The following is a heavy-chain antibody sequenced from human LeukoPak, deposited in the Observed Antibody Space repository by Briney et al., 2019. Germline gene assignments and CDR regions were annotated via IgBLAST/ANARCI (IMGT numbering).Heavy chain of an antibody. Sequence: ASVKVSCKASGGTFSSYAISWVRQAPGQGLEWMGGIIPIFGTANYAQKFQGRVTTTADKSTSTAYMELSSLRSEDTAVYYCARDNCRGDRYPDYWGQGTLVTVSS. CDR2: IIPIFGTA. J-gene: IGHJ4*02. CDR1: GGTFSSYA. D-gene: IGHD2-21*02. CDR3: ARDNCRGDRYPDY. V-gene: IGHV1-69*06.